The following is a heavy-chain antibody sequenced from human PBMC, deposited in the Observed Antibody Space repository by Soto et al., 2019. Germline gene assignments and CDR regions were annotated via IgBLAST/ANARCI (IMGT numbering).Heavy chain of an antibody. J-gene: IGHJ5*02. CDR1: GGSFNGYY. CDR2: INHTGGT. D-gene: IGHD3-3*01. V-gene: IGHV4-34*01. Sequence: PSETLSLTCAVSGGSFNGYYWNWIRQPPGKGLEWVGGINHTGGTHYTQSLKSRVTMSVATSKNQFSLRLSSVTAADTAIYDCATRITVFGLLIPPFDPWGQGTQVTVSS. CDR3: ATRITVFGLLIPPFDP.